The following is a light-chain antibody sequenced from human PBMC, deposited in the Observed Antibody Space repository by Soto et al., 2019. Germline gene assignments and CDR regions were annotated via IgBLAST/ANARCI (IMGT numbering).Light chain of an antibody. CDR1: QSVLYSSNNKNY. V-gene: IGKV4-1*01. CDR3: QQYYSTPIN. J-gene: IGKJ5*01. CDR2: WAS. Sequence: DIVMTQSPDSLAVSLGERATINCKSSQSVLYSSNNKNYLAWYQQKSGQPPKLIIYWASTRDSGVPDRFSGSGSATDFTLTISSLQAEDVAVYYCQQYYSTPINFGQGTRLEIK.